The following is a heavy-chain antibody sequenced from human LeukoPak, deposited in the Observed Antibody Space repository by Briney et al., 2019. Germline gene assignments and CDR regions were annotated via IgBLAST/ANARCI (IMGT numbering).Heavy chain of an antibody. J-gene: IGHJ6*04. Sequence: PGGSLTLSCAASGFTFSSYGMHWVRQAPGKGLEWVAVISYDGSNKYYEDSVKGRFTISRDNSKNTLYLQMNRLRAEDTAVYYCAKPLWFGEMGYYGMDVWGKGTTVTVSS. D-gene: IGHD3-10*01. CDR1: GFTFSSYG. CDR2: ISYDGSNK. V-gene: IGHV3-30*18. CDR3: AKPLWFGEMGYYGMDV.